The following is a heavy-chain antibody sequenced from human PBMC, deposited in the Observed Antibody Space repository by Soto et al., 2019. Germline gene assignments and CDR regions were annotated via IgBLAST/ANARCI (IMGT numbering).Heavy chain of an antibody. Sequence: QVHLMEAGGGVVQPGTSLRLSCVGSGYTFRNYGMHWIRQAPGKGLEWVAVIWYDGSKKYYADSVKGRFTISRDDSRNTLFLQVDSLRVDDTAVYFCVRDRGVISPEFDYWGQGTLVTVSS. CDR1: GYTFRNYG. CDR2: IWYDGSKK. CDR3: VRDRGVISPEFDY. D-gene: IGHD2-8*01. V-gene: IGHV3-33*01. J-gene: IGHJ4*02.